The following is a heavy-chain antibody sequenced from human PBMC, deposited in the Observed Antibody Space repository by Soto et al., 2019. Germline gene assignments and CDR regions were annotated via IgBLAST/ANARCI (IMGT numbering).Heavy chain of an antibody. D-gene: IGHD2-2*01. CDR2: ISGSGGST. V-gene: IGHV3-23*01. CDR3: ANDIVVVPAADY. CDR1: GFTFSSYA. Sequence: PGGSLRLSCAASGFTFSSYAMSWVRQAPGKGLEWVSAISGSGGSTYYADSVKGRFTISRDNSKNTLYLQMNSLRAEDTAVYYCANDIVVVPAADYWGQGTLVTVSS. J-gene: IGHJ4*02.